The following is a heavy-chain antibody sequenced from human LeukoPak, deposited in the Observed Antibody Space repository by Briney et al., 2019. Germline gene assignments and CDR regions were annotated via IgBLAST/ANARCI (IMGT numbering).Heavy chain of an antibody. CDR1: GFTVSSNY. V-gene: IGHV3-66*01. CDR2: VYIGGTT. Sequence: PGGSLRLSCVGSGFTVSSNYMNWVRQAPGKGLEWVSVVYIGGTTYYADSVKGRFTISRDTIKNTIYLQMNDLRAEDTAVYYCGRGFLRDGRTCPGSFDHWGQGALVTVSS. J-gene: IGHJ4*02. D-gene: IGHD2-21*01. CDR3: GRGFLRDGRTCPGSFDH.